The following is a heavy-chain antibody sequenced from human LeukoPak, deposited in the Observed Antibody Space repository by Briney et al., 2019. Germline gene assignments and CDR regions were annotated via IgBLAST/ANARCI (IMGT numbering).Heavy chain of an antibody. Sequence: ASVKVSCKASGYTFTVYYMHWVRQAPGQGLEWMGWINPNSGGTNYAQKFQGRVTMTRDTSISTAYMELSRLRSDDTAVYYCARARYRSGYYRVFDYWGQGTLVTVSS. V-gene: IGHV1-2*02. CDR1: GYTFTVYY. CDR3: ARARYRSGYYRVFDY. D-gene: IGHD3-22*01. J-gene: IGHJ4*02. CDR2: INPNSGGT.